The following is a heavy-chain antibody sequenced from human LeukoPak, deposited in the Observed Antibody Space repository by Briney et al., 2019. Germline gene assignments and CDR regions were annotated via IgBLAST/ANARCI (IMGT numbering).Heavy chain of an antibody. J-gene: IGHJ4*02. CDR2: ISGSGGST. CDR3: ARNSSWYYFDY. V-gene: IGHV3-23*01. D-gene: IGHD6-13*01. Sequence: AGGSLRLSCAASRFTFSSYAMSWVRQAPGKGLEWVSAISGSGGSTYYADSVKGRFTISRDNSKNTLYLQMNSLRAEDTAVYYCARNSSWYYFDYWGQGTLVTVSS. CDR1: RFTFSSYA.